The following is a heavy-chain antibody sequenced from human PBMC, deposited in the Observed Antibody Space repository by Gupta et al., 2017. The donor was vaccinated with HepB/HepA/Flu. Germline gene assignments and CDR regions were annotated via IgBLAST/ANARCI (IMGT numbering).Heavy chain of an antibody. CDR3: ARVIRWYFDL. CDR1: GGSISSYY. J-gene: IGHJ2*01. CDR2: IYYSGST. V-gene: IGHV4-59*01. Sequence: QVQLQESGPGLVKPSETLSLTCTVPGGSISSYYWSWIRQPPGKGLEWIGYIYYSGSTNYNPSLKSRVTISVDTSKNQFSLKLRAVTAADTAVYYCARVIRWYFDLWGRGTLVTGSS.